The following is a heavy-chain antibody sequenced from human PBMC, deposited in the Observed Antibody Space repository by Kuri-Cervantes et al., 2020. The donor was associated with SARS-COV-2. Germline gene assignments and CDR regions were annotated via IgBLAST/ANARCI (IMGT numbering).Heavy chain of an antibody. V-gene: IGHV3-7*03. CDR3: ARLTTVNT. D-gene: IGHD4-17*01. Sequence: GGSLRLSCTASGVSMRIYWMSWVRQAPGKGLEWVADIKTDGSETYYIDSVKGRFTISRDNAKNSLYLQMNSLRAEDTAVYYCARLTTVNTWGQGTLVTVAS. CDR1: GVSMRIYW. CDR2: IKTDGSET. J-gene: IGHJ4*02.